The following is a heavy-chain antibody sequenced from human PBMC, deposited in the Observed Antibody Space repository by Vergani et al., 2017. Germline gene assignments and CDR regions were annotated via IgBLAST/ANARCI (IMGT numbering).Heavy chain of an antibody. V-gene: IGHV4-34*01. CDR3: AGGRKGVVPAAIRSARLDFDY. CDR2: INHSGST. CDR1: GGSFSAYY. Sequence: QVQLQQWGAGLLKPSETLSLTCAVYGGSFSAYYWSWIRQPPGKGLEWIGEINHSGSTNYNPSLKSRVTISVDTSKNQFSLKLSSVTAADTAVYYCAGGRKGVVPAAIRSARLDFDYWGQGTLVTVSS. J-gene: IGHJ4*02. D-gene: IGHD2-2*02.